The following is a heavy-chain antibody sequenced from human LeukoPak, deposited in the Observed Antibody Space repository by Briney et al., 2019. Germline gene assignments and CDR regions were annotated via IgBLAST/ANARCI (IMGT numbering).Heavy chain of an antibody. J-gene: IGHJ4*02. V-gene: IGHV4-31*03. D-gene: IGHD2-21*02. CDR1: GGTISSGDHY. CDR3: ARINRASDWYFDS. CDR2: IYYSGND. Sequence: SETLSLTCTVSGGTISSGDHYWGFVRQHPGKGLEWIGYIYYSGNDYYNPSLRSRLTMSVDTSSNQFSLNLRSVTAADAAVYYCARINRASDWYFDSWGQGTQVTVSS.